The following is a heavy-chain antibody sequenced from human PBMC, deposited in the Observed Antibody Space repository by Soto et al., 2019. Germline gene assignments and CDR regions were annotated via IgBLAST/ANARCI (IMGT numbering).Heavy chain of an antibody. Sequence: GGSLRLSCAASGFTFSSYSMNWVRQAPGKGLEWVSSTSSSSSYIYYADSVKGRFTISRDNAKNSLYLQMNSLRAEDTAVYYCARVALSGSSCHSWGQGTLVTVSS. V-gene: IGHV3-21*01. CDR1: GFTFSSYS. J-gene: IGHJ5*02. D-gene: IGHD6-13*01. CDR3: ARVALSGSSCHS. CDR2: TSSSSSYI.